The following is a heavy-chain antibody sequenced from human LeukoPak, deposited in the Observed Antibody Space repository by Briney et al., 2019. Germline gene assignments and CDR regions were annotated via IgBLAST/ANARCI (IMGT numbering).Heavy chain of an antibody. CDR1: GFTFSSFA. D-gene: IGHD3-22*01. Sequence: GGSLRLSCAASGFTFSSFAMSWVRQAPGKGLEWVSTISGDGGSTYYADSVKGRFTISRDNSKNTLYLQMNSLRAEDTAVYYCASGPHYYDSSGDAFDIWGQGTMVTVSS. CDR3: ASGPHYYDSSGDAFDI. J-gene: IGHJ3*02. CDR2: ISGDGGST. V-gene: IGHV3-23*01.